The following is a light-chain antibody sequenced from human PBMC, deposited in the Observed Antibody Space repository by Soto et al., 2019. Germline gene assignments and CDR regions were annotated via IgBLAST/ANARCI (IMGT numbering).Light chain of an antibody. CDR3: QQYSRSPRT. Sequence: EIVMTQSPDTLSVSPGERATLSCRASQSATSNYLAWYQQKPGQAPRLLIYGASNRATGIPDRFSGSGSETDFTLTISRLEPEDFAVYYCQQYSRSPRTFGQGTKVDIK. CDR1: QSATSNY. J-gene: IGKJ1*01. CDR2: GAS. V-gene: IGKV3-20*01.